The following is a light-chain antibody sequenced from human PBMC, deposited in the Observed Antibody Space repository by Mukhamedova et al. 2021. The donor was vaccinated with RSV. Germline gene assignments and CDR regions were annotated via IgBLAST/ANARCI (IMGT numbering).Light chain of an antibody. CDR2: GAS. CDR3: QQYGSSPRRT. V-gene: IGKV3-20*01. Sequence: GERATLSCRASQSVSSSYLAWYQQKPGQAPRLLIYGASSRATGIPDRFSGSGSGTDFTLTISRLEPEDFAVYYCQQYGSSPRRT. CDR1: QSVSSSY. J-gene: IGKJ1*01.